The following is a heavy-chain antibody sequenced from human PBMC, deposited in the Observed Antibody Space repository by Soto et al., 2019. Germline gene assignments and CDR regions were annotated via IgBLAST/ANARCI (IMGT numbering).Heavy chain of an antibody. D-gene: IGHD3-9*01. CDR1: EYSFTSCW. Sequence: GVSRKISSKGSEYSFTSCWIGWVDPLPGKGLEWMGIIYPGDSDTRYSPSFQGQVTISADKSISTAYLQWSSLKASDTAMYYCASATGRGTYYYYGMDVGCQGTTGT. V-gene: IGHV5-51*07. CDR3: ASATGRGTYYYYGMDV. J-gene: IGHJ6*02. CDR2: IYPGDSDT.